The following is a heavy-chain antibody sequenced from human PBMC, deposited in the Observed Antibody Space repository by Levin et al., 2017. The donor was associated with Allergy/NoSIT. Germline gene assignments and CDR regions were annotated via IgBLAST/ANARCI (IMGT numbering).Heavy chain of an antibody. Sequence: SLKISCAASGFTFDDYAMHWVRQAPGKGLEWVSGISWNSGSIGYADSVKGRFTISRDNAKNSLYLQMNSLRAEDTALYYCAKGTHSGWELPFDYWGQGTLVTVSS. CDR3: AKGTHSGWELPFDY. J-gene: IGHJ4*02. V-gene: IGHV3-9*01. CDR2: ISWNSGSI. D-gene: IGHD2-15*01. CDR1: GFTFDDYA.